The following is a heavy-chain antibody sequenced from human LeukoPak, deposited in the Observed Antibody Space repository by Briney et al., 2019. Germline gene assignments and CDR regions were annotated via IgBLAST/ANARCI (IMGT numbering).Heavy chain of an antibody. CDR1: GYTFTVNY. Sequence: ASVKVSCKPSGYTFTVNYLHWVRQAPGQGLEWVGWMNPNSGVTVYAQNFQGRVNMTRDMSISTAYMELSSLTSDDAAVYYCTRGAGTSWFDYWGQGSLVTVSS. CDR2: MNPNSGVT. D-gene: IGHD2-2*01. J-gene: IGHJ4*02. CDR3: TRGAGTSWFDY. V-gene: IGHV1-2*02.